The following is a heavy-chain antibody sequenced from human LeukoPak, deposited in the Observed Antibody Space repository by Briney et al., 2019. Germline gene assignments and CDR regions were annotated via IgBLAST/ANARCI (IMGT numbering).Heavy chain of an antibody. CDR2: INPNSGLT. D-gene: IGHD5-12*01. Sequence: GASVKVSCKASGYTFTGYYMHWVRQAPGQALEWMGWINPNSGLTNYVQKFQGRVTMTRDTFITTAYMELSSLKSDDTAVYYCARYSGYDYTLDYWGQGTLVTVSS. CDR1: GYTFTGYY. J-gene: IGHJ4*02. CDR3: ARYSGYDYTLDY. V-gene: IGHV1-2*02.